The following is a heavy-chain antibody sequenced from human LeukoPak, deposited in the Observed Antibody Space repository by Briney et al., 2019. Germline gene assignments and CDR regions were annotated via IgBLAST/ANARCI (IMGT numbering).Heavy chain of an antibody. CDR3: ARDLHAVAGYYYGMDV. CDR1: GGTFSSYA. Sequence: GASVKVSCMASGGTFSSYAISWVRQAPGQGLEWMGGIIPIFGTANYAQKFQGRVTISADKSTSTAYMELSSLRSEDTAVYYCARDLHAVAGYYYGMDVWGKGTTVTVSS. V-gene: IGHV1-69*06. D-gene: IGHD6-19*01. J-gene: IGHJ6*04. CDR2: IIPIFGTA.